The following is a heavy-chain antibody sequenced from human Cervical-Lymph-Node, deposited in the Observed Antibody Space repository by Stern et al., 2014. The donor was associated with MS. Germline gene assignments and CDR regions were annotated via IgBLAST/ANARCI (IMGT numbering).Heavy chain of an antibody. CDR2: IYPYDSDT. V-gene: IGHV5-51*04. CDR3: ARHVQGFDY. J-gene: IGHJ4*02. Sequence: EMQLVESGAEVKKPGESLKISCKLSGYSFTIYYIAWVRQMPGKGLEWMGVIYPYDSDTTYTPSCQGQVTTSADKPITPAYLQWSSLRAADPAMYYCARHVQGFDYWGQGTLVTVSS. CDR1: GYSFTIYY.